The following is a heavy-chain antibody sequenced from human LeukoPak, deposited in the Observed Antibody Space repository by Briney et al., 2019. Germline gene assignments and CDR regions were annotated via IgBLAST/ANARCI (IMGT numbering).Heavy chain of an antibody. J-gene: IGHJ4*02. CDR3: ARGLYYGDLLQDY. D-gene: IGHD4-17*01. Sequence: SETLSLTQAVYGGSFSGYYWSWIRQPPGKGLEWIGEINHSGSTNYHPSLKSRVTISVDTSKSPFSLKLSSVSAADTAVYYCARGLYYGDLLQDYWGQGTLVTVSS. CDR1: GGSFSGYY. CDR2: INHSGST. V-gene: IGHV4-34*01.